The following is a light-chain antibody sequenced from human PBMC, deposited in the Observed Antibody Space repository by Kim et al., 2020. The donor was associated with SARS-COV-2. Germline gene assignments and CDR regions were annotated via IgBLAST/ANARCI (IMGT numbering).Light chain of an antibody. Sequence: ATINCKSSQSVLYSSNNKNYLAWYQQKPGQPPKLLIYWASTRESGVHDRFSGSGSGTDFTLTISSLQAEDVAVYYCQQYYSTPFYTFGQGTKLEI. CDR3: QQYYSTPFYT. J-gene: IGKJ2*01. CDR2: WAS. V-gene: IGKV4-1*01. CDR1: QSVLYSSNNKNY.